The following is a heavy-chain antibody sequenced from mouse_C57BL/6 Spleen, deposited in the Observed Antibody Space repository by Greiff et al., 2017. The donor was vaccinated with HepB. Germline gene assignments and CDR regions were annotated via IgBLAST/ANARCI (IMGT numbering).Heavy chain of an antibody. J-gene: IGHJ2*01. CDR1: GFTFSSYA. CDR3: TRDEVGSSFDY. Sequence: EVKLVESGEGLVKPGGSLKLSCAASGFTFSSYAMSWVRQTPEKRLEWVAYISSGGDYIYYADTVKGRFTISRDNARNTLYLQMSSLKSEDTAMYYCTRDEVGSSFDYWGQGTTLTVSS. V-gene: IGHV5-9-1*02. D-gene: IGHD1-1*01. CDR2: ISSGGDYI.